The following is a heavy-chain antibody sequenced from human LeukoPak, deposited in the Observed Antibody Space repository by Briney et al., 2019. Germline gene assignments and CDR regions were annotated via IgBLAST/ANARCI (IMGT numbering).Heavy chain of an antibody. CDR3: ARRYYGPGSSIDY. Sequence: SETLSLTCAVYGGSFSGYYWSWIRQPPGKGLEWIGEINHSGSTNYNPSLKSRVTISVDTSKNQFSLKLSSVTAADTAVYYCARRYYGPGSSIDYWGQGTLVTVSS. CDR2: INHSGST. D-gene: IGHD3-10*01. CDR1: GGSFSGYY. J-gene: IGHJ4*02. V-gene: IGHV4-34*01.